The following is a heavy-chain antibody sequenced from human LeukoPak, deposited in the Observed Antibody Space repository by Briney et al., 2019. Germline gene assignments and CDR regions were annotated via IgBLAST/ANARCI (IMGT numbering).Heavy chain of an antibody. J-gene: IGHJ4*02. CDR3: ARDRERVDY. CDR1: GFTFSSYW. D-gene: IGHD1-26*01. Sequence: PGGSLRLSCAASGFTFSSYWMTWVRQAPGKGLEWVANIKPDGSVGYYVDSVKGRFTISRDNAKNSLYLQMNSLRAEDTAVYYCARDRERVDYWGQGTLVTVSS. CDR2: IKPDGSVG. V-gene: IGHV3-7*01.